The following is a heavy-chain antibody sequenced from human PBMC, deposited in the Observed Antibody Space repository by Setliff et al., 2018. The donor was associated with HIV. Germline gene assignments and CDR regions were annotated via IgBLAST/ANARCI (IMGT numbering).Heavy chain of an antibody. CDR1: GGTFSSYA. V-gene: IGHV1-69*13. D-gene: IGHD2-21*02. CDR3: ARWVVTAPYYFDY. CDR2: IIPIFGTA. J-gene: IGHJ4*02. Sequence: SVKVSCKASGGTFSSYAISWVRQAPGQGLEWMGGIIPIFGTANYAQRFQGRVTITADESTSTAYMELSSLRSEDTAVYYCARWVVTAPYYFDYWGQGTLVTVSS.